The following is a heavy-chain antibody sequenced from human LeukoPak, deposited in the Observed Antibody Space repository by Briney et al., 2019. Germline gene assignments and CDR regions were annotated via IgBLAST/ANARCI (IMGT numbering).Heavy chain of an antibody. Sequence: GGSLRLSCAASGFTFSSYAMSWVRQAPGKGLEWVSAISGSGGSTYYADSVKGRSTISRDNSKNTLYLQMNSLRAEDTAVYYCAKTDRPRTYYDFWSGYLGSAYNWFDPWGQGTLVTVSS. V-gene: IGHV3-23*01. J-gene: IGHJ5*02. CDR1: GFTFSSYA. CDR2: ISGSGGST. D-gene: IGHD3-3*01. CDR3: AKTDRPRTYYDFWSGYLGSAYNWFDP.